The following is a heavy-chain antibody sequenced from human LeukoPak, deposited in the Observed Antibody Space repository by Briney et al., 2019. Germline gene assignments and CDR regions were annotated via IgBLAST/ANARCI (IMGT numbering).Heavy chain of an antibody. D-gene: IGHD6-19*01. V-gene: IGHV4-59*11. Sequence: PSETLSLTCSVSGGSISSHYWGWIRQPPGKGLEWIAYIYHNGSPTNYNPSLKSRVTISVDTSKNQFSLKLSSVTAADTAMYYCARGLAVAGTHYYYFYAMDVWGQGTTVIVSS. CDR3: ARGLAVAGTHYYYFYAMDV. CDR2: IYHNGSPT. CDR1: GGSISSHY. J-gene: IGHJ6*02.